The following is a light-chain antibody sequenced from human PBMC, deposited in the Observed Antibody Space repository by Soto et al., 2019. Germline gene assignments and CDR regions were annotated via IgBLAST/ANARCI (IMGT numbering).Light chain of an antibody. CDR1: SSNIGSTYD. CDR2: GNT. CDR3: CSYAGSSTYV. J-gene: IGLJ1*01. Sequence: QSVLTQPPSVSGAPGQRVTISCTGSSSNIGSTYDVQWYQQLPGTAPKLLIHGNTNRPSGVSNRFSGSKSGNTASLTISGLQAEDEADYYCCSYAGSSTYVFGTGTKLTVL. V-gene: IGLV1-40*01.